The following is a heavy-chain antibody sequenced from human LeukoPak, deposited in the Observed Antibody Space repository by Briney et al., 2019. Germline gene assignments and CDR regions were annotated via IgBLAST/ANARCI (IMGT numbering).Heavy chain of an antibody. V-gene: IGHV4-4*07. CDR3: ARQNGGYDYFDY. Sequence: SETLSLTCTVSGGSISSYYWSWIRQPAGKGLEWIGRFYSGGSTDYNPSLKSRVTMSVDTSKNQFSLNLSSVTAADTAVYFCARQNGGYDYFDYWGQGTLVTVSS. CDR1: GGSISSYY. J-gene: IGHJ4*02. D-gene: IGHD5-12*01. CDR2: FYSGGST.